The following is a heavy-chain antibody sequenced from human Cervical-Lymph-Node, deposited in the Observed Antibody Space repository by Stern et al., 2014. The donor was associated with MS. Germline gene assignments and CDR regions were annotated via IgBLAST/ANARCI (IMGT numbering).Heavy chain of an antibody. D-gene: IGHD1-14*01. CDR1: GFTFSSYS. Sequence: EVQLVESGGGLVKPGGSLRLSCAASGFTFSSYSMNWVRQAPGKGLEWVSSISSSSSYIYYADSVKGRFTISRDNAKNSLYLQMNSLRAEDTAVYYCARDPQPQGTDRQPRSEPDYWGQGTLVTVSS. V-gene: IGHV3-21*01. CDR3: ARDPQPQGTDRQPRSEPDY. J-gene: IGHJ4*02. CDR2: ISSSSSYI.